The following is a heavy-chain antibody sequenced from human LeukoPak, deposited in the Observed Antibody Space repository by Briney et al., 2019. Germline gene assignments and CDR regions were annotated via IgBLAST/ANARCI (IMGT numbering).Heavy chain of an antibody. D-gene: IGHD1-7*01. CDR3: ARARNCDY. CDR1: EFTFTGYW. CDR2: IKQDGSER. J-gene: IGHJ4*02. V-gene: IGHV3-7*05. Sequence: PGGSLRLSCAVSEFTFTGYWMSWVREAPGKGRGWVDNIKQDGSERYYVDSVKGRFTTSRGNDKNSLFLQMNSLRAEDTAVYYCARARNCDYWGQGTLVTVSS.